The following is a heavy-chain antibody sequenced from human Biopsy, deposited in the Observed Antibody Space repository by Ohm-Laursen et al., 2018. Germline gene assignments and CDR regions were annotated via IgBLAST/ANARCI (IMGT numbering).Heavy chain of an antibody. CDR3: ARSRGSSGIATIYYYGMDV. V-gene: IGHV3-23*01. Sequence: SLRLSCTASGFTFSSYAMNWVRQAPGKGLEWVSGITGSGGSTYYTDSVKGRFTISRDNAKNSLYLQMNSLRAEDTAVYYCARSRGSSGIATIYYYGMDVWGQGTTVTVSS. CDR1: GFTFSSYA. J-gene: IGHJ6*02. D-gene: IGHD3-10*01. CDR2: ITGSGGST.